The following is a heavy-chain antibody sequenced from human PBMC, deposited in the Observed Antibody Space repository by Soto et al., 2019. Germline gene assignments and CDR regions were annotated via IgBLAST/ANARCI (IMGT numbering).Heavy chain of an antibody. CDR1: GYSFTSYW. D-gene: IGHD3-22*01. CDR3: ARSGRDSSGYYQYFDY. Sequence: PGESLKISCKGSGYSFTSYWIGWVRQMPGKGLEWKGIIYPGDSDTRYSPSFQGQVTISADKSISTAYLQWSSLKASDTAMYYCARSGRDSSGYYQYFDYWGQGTLVTVSS. CDR2: IYPGDSDT. J-gene: IGHJ4*02. V-gene: IGHV5-51*01.